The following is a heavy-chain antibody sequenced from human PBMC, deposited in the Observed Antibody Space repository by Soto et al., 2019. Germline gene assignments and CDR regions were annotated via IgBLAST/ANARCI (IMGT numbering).Heavy chain of an antibody. Sequence: PSETLSLTCAVYGGSFSGYYWSGIRQPPGKGLEWIGEINHSGSTNYNPSLKSRVTISVDTSKNQFSLKLSSVTAADTAVYYCASLCGSYYYYGVDVWGQGTTVTVSS. CDR1: GGSFSGYY. V-gene: IGHV4-34*01. CDR2: INHSGST. CDR3: ASLCGSYYYYGVDV. J-gene: IGHJ6*02. D-gene: IGHD1-26*01.